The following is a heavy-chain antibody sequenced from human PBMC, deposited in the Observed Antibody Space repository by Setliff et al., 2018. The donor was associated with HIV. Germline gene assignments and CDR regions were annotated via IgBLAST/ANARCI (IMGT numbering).Heavy chain of an antibody. CDR1: GFSLSTSGVG. D-gene: IGHD3-22*01. J-gene: IGHJ4*02. CDR3: AHRLSYYDTSGYYSYYFDY. CDR2: IYWNDDK. V-gene: IGHV2-5*01. Sequence: SGPTLVNPAQTLTLTCTFSGFSLSTSGVGVGWIRQPPGKALGWLALIYWNDDKRYSPSLRSRLTITKDTSKNQVVLTMTSMDPVDTATYYCAHRLSYYDTSGYYSYYFDYRGQGTLVTVSS.